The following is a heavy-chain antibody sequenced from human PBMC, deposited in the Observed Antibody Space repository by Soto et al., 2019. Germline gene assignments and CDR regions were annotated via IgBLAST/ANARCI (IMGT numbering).Heavy chain of an antibody. CDR1: GFTFSIYG. J-gene: IGHJ4*02. CDR3: PGIRLIPPVASDF. V-gene: IGHV3-30*03. D-gene: IGHD2-2*01. CDR2: ISDDGNRE. Sequence: GGALRLSCAASGFTFSIYGMHWVRQAPGKGLEWVAVISDDGNREWYADSVRGRFSISRDNSQNMLYLQIDSLRAEDTDVYYCPGIRLIPPVASDFWGQGTPVTVSS.